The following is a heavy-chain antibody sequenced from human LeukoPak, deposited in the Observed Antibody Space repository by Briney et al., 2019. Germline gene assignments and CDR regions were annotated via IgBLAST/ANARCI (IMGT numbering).Heavy chain of an antibody. D-gene: IGHD1-26*01. CDR3: ASSKWELLEYFDY. V-gene: IGHV3-7*01. CDR1: GFTFSSYW. CDR2: IKQDGSEK. Sequence: GGSLRLSCAASGFTFSSYWMIWVRQAPGKGLEWVANIKQDGSEKYYVDSVKGRFTISRDNAKNSLYLQMNSLRAEDTAVYYCASSKWELLEYFDYWGQGTLVTVSS. J-gene: IGHJ4*02.